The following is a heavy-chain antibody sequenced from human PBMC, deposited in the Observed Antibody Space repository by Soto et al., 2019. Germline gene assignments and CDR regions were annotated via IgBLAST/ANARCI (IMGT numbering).Heavy chain of an antibody. CDR3: AKAMVVVTAISGGGGFDK. J-gene: IGHJ3*02. CDR1: GFTFSSYG. V-gene: IGHV3-30*18. Sequence: GGSLILSCAASGFTFSSYGMHWVRQAPGKGLEWVAVISYDGSNKYCADSVKGRFTISRDNSKNTLYLQMNSLRAEDTAVYYCAKAMVVVTAISGGGGFDKWGQGTLVTVSS. D-gene: IGHD2-21*02. CDR2: ISYDGSNK.